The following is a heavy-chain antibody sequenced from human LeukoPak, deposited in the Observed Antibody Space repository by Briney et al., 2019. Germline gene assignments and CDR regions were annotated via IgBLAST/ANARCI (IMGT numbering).Heavy chain of an antibody. CDR1: GFTFSSYG. Sequence: GGSLRLSCAASGFTFSSYGMHWVRQAPGKGLEWVGRSRNKANSYTTDYAASVKGRFTISRDDSKNSLYLQMNSLKTEDTAVYYCARLPAYCGGDCYSDYFDSWGQGTLVTVSS. V-gene: IGHV3-72*01. D-gene: IGHD2-21*02. CDR3: ARLPAYCGGDCYSDYFDS. CDR2: SRNKANSYTT. J-gene: IGHJ4*02.